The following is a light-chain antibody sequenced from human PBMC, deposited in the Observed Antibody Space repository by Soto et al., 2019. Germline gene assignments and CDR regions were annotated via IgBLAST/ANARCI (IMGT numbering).Light chain of an antibody. CDR1: QGISSW. CDR3: LLDYSYFWA. Sequence: DIQMTQSPSSVSASVGDRVTITCRASQGISSWLAWYQQKPGKAPKLLIYAASTLRSGVPSRFSGSGSGRDFTLTISSLQPEDFATYYCLLDYSYFWAFGQGTKVEVK. V-gene: IGKV1-12*01. J-gene: IGKJ1*01. CDR2: AAS.